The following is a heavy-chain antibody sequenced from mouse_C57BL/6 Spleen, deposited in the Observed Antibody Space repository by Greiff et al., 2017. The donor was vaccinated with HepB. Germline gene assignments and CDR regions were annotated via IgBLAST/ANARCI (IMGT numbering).Heavy chain of an antibody. CDR2: IDPETGGT. CDR1: GYTFTDYE. Sequence: VQRVESGAELVRPGASVTLSCKASGYTFTDYEMHWVKQTPVHGLEWIGAIDPETGGTAYNQKFKGKAILTADKSSSTAYMELRSLTSEDSAVYYCTRCKGDYYAMDYWGQGTSVTVSS. V-gene: IGHV1-15*01. J-gene: IGHJ4*01. CDR3: TRCKGDYYAMDY.